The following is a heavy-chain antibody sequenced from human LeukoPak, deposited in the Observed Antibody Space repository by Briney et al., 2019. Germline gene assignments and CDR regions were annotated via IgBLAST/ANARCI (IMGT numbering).Heavy chain of an antibody. CDR3: AKSPMKDYVFDY. CDR2: ISGSGGST. Sequence: PGGSLRLSCAASGFTFSSYAMSWVRQALGKGLEWVSAISGSGGSTYYADSAKGRFTISRDNSKSTLYLQMNSLRAEDTAVYYCAKSPMKDYVFDYWGQGTLVTVSS. V-gene: IGHV3-23*01. J-gene: IGHJ4*02. CDR1: GFTFSSYA. D-gene: IGHD4-17*01.